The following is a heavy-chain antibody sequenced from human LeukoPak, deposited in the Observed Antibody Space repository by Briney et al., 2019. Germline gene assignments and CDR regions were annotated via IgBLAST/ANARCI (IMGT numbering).Heavy chain of an antibody. D-gene: IGHD3-10*02. CDR2: ISWNSGSI. Sequence: GGSLRLSCAASGFTFSSYSMNWVRQAPGKGLGWVSGISWNSGSIGYADSVKGRFTISRDNAKNSLYLQMNSLRAEDTAVYYCAELGITMIGGVWGKGTTVTISS. J-gene: IGHJ6*04. V-gene: IGHV3-48*04. CDR3: AELGITMIGGV. CDR1: GFTFSSYS.